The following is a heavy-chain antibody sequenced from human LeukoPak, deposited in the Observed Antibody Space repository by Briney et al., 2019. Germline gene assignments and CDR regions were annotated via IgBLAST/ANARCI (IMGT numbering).Heavy chain of an antibody. V-gene: IGHV4-34*01. D-gene: IGHD6-19*01. CDR3: ARFGSGWYYFDY. CDR1: GGSISSYY. CDR2: INHSGTT. J-gene: IGHJ4*02. Sequence: SETLSLTCTVSGGSISSYYWSWIRQPPGKGLEWIGEINHSGTTNYNPSLKSRVTISVDTSKNQFSLTLSSVTAADTAVYYCARFGSGWYYFDYWGQGALVTVSS.